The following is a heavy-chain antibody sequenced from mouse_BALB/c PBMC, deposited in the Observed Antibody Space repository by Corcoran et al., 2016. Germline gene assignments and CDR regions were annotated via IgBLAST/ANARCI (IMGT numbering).Heavy chain of an antibody. CDR3: SRSDYGSSGDAY. CDR1: GYTFTSYV. Sequence: EVQLQQSGPELVKPGASVKMSCKASGYTFTSYVMHWVKQKPGQGLEWIGYINPYNDGTKYNEKFKGKAPLTSDKSSSTAYMERSRLTAADYGGYYWSRSDYGSSGDAYWGQGTLVTVSA. V-gene: IGHV1S136*01. J-gene: IGHJ3*01. CDR2: INPYNDGT. D-gene: IGHD1-1*01.